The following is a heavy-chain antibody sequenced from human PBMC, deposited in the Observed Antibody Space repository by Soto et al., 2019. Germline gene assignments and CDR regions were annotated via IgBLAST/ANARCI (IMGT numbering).Heavy chain of an antibody. V-gene: IGHV1-69*02. J-gene: IGHJ6*03. CDR1: GXTFSSYT. CDR2: IIPILGIA. CDR3: ARYNVWGSYYNRKLGYYYYRAV. D-gene: IGHD3-16*01. Sequence: SVKVSCKASGXTFSSYTISWVRQAPGQGLEWMGRIIPILGIANYAQKFQGRVTITADKSTSTAYMELSSLRSEDTAVYYCARYNVWGSYYNRKLGYYYYRAVWGKGTTVTVSS.